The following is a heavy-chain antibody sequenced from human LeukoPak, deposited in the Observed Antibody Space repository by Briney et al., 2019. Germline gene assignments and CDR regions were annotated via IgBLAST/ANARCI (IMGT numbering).Heavy chain of an antibody. J-gene: IGHJ3*02. D-gene: IGHD4/OR15-4a*01. V-gene: IGHV3-30-3*01. CDR2: ISYDGSNK. Sequence: PGGSLRLSCAASGFTFSSYAMHWVRQAPGKGLEWVAVISYDGSNKYYADSVKGRFTNSRDNSKNTLYLQMNSLRAEDTAVYYCARLGDYNAFDIWGQGTMVTVSS. CDR1: GFTFSSYA. CDR3: ARLGDYNAFDI.